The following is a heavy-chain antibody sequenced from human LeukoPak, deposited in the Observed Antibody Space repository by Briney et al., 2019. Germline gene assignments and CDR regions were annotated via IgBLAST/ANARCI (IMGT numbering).Heavy chain of an antibody. CDR2: INAGNGNT. Sequence: ASVKVSCTASEYTFTDYAINWVRQAPGQRLEWMGWINAGNGNTRYSQRFQGRVTITRDTSASTAYMELSSLRSDDTAVYYCARGPPNWGYDYWGPGTLVTVSS. V-gene: IGHV1-3*01. CDR3: ARGPPNWGYDY. CDR1: EYTFTDYA. D-gene: IGHD7-27*01. J-gene: IGHJ4*02.